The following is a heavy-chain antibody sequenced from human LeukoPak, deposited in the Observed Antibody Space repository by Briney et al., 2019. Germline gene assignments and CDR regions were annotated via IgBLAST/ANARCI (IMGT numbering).Heavy chain of an antibody. J-gene: IGHJ4*02. CDR2: INPSGGST. CDR1: GYTFTSYY. Sequence: ASVKVSCKASGYTFTSYYMHWVRQAPGQGLEWMGIINPSGGSTSYAQKFQGRVTMTRDTSTSTVYMELSSLRSEGTAVYYCARAYYDILTEEPIDYWGQGTLVTVSS. V-gene: IGHV1-46*01. D-gene: IGHD3-9*01. CDR3: ARAYYDILTEEPIDY.